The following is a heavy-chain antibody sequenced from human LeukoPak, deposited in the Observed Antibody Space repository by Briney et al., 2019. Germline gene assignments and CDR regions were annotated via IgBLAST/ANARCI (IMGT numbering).Heavy chain of an antibody. CDR2: ISTSGST. D-gene: IGHD4-11*01. V-gene: IGHV4-4*07. CDR3: ARFAYRESYWFDP. CDR1: GGSINSYY. Sequence: SETLSLTCTVSGGSINSYYWSWIRQPAGKGLEWIGRISTSGSTNYNPSLNSRVTMSVDTSKNQFSRKLKSVTAADTAVYYCARFAYRESYWFDPWGQGTLVTVSS. J-gene: IGHJ5*02.